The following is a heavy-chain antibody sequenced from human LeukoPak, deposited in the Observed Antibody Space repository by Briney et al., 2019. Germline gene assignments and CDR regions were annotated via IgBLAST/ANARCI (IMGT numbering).Heavy chain of an antibody. D-gene: IGHD6-13*01. CDR2: IYYSGST. CDR1: GGSVSSGSYF. CDR3: ARGASSSWSWFDP. V-gene: IGHV4-61*01. J-gene: IGHJ5*02. Sequence: SETLSLTCTVCGGSVSSGSYFWSWIRQPPGKGLEWIGYIYYSGSTNYNPSLKSRVTISVDTSENQFSLKLSSVTAADTAVYYCARGASSSWSWFDPWGQGTLVTVSS.